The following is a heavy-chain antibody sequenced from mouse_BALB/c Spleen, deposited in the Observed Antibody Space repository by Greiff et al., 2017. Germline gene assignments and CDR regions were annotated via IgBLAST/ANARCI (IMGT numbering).Heavy chain of an antibody. J-gene: IGHJ3*01. CDR2: INPYNGGT. V-gene: IGHV1-18*01. D-gene: IGHD1-1*01. Sequence: EVHLVESGPELVKPGASMKISCKASGYSFTGYTMNWVKQSHGKNLEWIGLINPYNGGTSYNQKFKGKATLTVDKSSSTAYMELLSLTSEDSAVYYCARTLGDYGSSPLAYWGQGTLVTVSA. CDR3: ARTLGDYGSSPLAY. CDR1: GYSFTGYT.